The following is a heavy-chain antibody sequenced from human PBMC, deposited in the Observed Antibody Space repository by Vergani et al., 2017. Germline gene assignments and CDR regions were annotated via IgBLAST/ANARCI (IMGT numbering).Heavy chain of an antibody. V-gene: IGHV1-2*02. D-gene: IGHD3-10*01. CDR3: ARVRSVTMVRGVFHTPYYYYMDV. J-gene: IGHJ6*03. CDR1: GYTFTGYY. Sequence: QVQLVQSGAEVKKPGSSVKVSCKASGYTFTGYYMHWVRPAPGQGLEWMGWINPNSGGTNYAQKFQGRVTMTRDTSISTAYMELSRLRSDDTAVYYCARVRSVTMVRGVFHTPYYYYMDVWGKGP. CDR2: INPNSGGT.